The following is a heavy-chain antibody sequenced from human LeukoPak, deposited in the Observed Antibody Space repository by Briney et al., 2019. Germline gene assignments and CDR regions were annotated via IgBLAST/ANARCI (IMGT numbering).Heavy chain of an antibody. J-gene: IGHJ4*02. D-gene: IGHD1-26*01. CDR3: ARYSGPLWY. CDR1: GYTFTGYD. V-gene: IGHV1-69*13. Sequence: EASVKVSCKASGYTFTGYDIHWVRQAPGQGLEWMGGIIPIFGTANYAQKFQGRVTITADESTSTAYLELSSLRSEDTAVYYCARYSGPLWYWGQGTLVTVSS. CDR2: IIPIFGTA.